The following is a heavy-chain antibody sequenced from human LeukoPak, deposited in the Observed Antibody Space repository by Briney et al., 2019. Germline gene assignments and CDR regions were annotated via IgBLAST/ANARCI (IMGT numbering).Heavy chain of an antibody. Sequence: SETLSLTCSVSGGSISTYYWTWIRQPPGKGLEWIGYIYYSGSTNYNPSLKSRVTISLDTSKNQFSLKLSSVTAADTAVYYCARAILSGYPDSWGQGTLVTVSS. CDR3: ARAILSGYPDS. V-gene: IGHV4-59*01. J-gene: IGHJ4*02. CDR1: GGSISTYY. D-gene: IGHD3-3*01. CDR2: IYYSGST.